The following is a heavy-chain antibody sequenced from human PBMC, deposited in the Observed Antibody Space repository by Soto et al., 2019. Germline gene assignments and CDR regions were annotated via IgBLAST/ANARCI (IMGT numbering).Heavy chain of an antibody. CDR1: GFTFSSYA. CDR3: AKAWFGELYYFDY. D-gene: IGHD3-10*01. V-gene: IGHV3-23*01. Sequence: GGSLRLSCAASGFTFSSYAMSWVRQAPGKGLEWVSAIGGSGGSTYYADSVKGRFTISRDNSKNTLYLQMNSLRAEDTAVYYCAKAWFGELYYFDYWGQGTLVTVSS. J-gene: IGHJ4*02. CDR2: IGGSGGST.